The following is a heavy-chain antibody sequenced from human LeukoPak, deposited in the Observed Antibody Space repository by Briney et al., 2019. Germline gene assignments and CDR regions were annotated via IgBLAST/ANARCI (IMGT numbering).Heavy chain of an antibody. D-gene: IGHD1-26*01. J-gene: IGHJ3*02. V-gene: IGHV1-2*02. CDR3: ARSPRIVGATDAFDI. Sequence: ASVKVSCKASGYTFTGYYMHWVRQAPGQGLEWMGWINPNSGGTNYAQKFQGRVTMTRDTSISTAYMELSRLRSDDTAVYYCARSPRIVGATDAFDIWGQGTMVTVPS. CDR1: GYTFTGYY. CDR2: INPNSGGT.